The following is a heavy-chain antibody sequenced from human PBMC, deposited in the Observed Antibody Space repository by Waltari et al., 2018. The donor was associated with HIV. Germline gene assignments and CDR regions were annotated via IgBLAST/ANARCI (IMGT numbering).Heavy chain of an antibody. D-gene: IGHD1-26*01. CDR1: GFTLSSKR. Sequence: VRLVESGGVLVQHGGDVRLSRAASGFTLSSKRMNWVHQAPGRGVEWVSNISSSGSTIYYAGSVRGRLTISRDNAKNALYLQLNSLRAEDTAVYYCARDYSGTYADFDYWGQGTLVTVSS. CDR3: ARDYSGTYADFDY. V-gene: IGHV3-48*01. CDR2: ISSSGSTI. J-gene: IGHJ4*02.